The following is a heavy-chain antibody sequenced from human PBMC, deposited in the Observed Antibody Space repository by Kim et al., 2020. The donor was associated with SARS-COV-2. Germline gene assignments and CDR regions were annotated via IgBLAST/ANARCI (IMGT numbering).Heavy chain of an antibody. V-gene: IGHV4-34*01. Sequence: LKSRVIISIDTSKNQFSLKLSSVTAEDTAVYYCAREVPYYGAGSSDAFDIWGQGTMVTVSS. D-gene: IGHD3-10*01. CDR3: AREVPYYGAGSSDAFDI. J-gene: IGHJ3*02.